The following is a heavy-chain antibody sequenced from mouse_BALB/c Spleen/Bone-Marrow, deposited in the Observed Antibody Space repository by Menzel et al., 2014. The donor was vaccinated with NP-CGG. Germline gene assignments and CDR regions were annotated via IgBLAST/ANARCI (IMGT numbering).Heavy chain of an antibody. CDR2: ISSGGSYT. Sequence: EVQVVESGGGLVKPGGSLKLSCAASGFTFSYYAMSWVRQSLEKSLEWVAEISSGGSYTYYPDTVTGRFTISRDNAKNTLYLEMSSLRSEDTAMYYCARDSSGYFDYWGQGTPLTVSS. J-gene: IGHJ2*01. CDR1: GFTFSYYA. CDR3: ARDSSGYFDY. V-gene: IGHV5-9-4*01. D-gene: IGHD3-1*01.